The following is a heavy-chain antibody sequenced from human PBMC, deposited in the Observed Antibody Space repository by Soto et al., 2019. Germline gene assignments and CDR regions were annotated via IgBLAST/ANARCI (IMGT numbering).Heavy chain of an antibody. CDR3: TRNAFYYNSSGYHDGFDI. V-gene: IGHV1-2*02. CDR2: ISPKSGGT. J-gene: IGHJ3*02. CDR1: GYTFSDYY. Sequence: ASVKVSCKASGYTFSDYYVHWVRQAPGQGLEWMGWISPKSGGTNYAQKFQGRVTMTRDTSIFTAYMELSRLRSDDTAVYYCTRNAFYYNSSGYHDGFDIRGQGTLVTVSS. D-gene: IGHD3-22*01.